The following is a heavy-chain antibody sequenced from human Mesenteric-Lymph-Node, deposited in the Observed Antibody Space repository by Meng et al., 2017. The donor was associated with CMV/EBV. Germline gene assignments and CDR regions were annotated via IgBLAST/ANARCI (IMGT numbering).Heavy chain of an antibody. V-gene: IGHV3-7*04. CDR2: IKQDGSEK. D-gene: IGHD3-3*02. CDR1: GFTFSSYG. Sequence: CAASGFTFSSYGMHWVRQAPGKGLEWVANIKQDGSEKYYVDSVKGRFTISRDNAKNSLYLQMNSLRAEDTAVYYCARDLGHFLWHFELWGRGTLVTVSS. J-gene: IGHJ2*01. CDR3: ARDLGHFLWHFEL.